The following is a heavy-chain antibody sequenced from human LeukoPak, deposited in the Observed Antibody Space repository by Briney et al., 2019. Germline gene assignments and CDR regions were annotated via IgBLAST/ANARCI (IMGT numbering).Heavy chain of an antibody. Sequence: SQTLSLTCTVSGGSISSGGYYWSWIRQHPGKGLEWIGYIYHSGSTYYNPSLKSRVTISVDTSKNQFSLKLSSVTAADTAVYYCASGSSTSRFDGNWFDPWGQGTLVTVSS. J-gene: IGHJ5*02. CDR3: ASGSSTSRFDGNWFDP. CDR1: GGSISSGGYY. D-gene: IGHD2-2*01. V-gene: IGHV4-31*03. CDR2: IYHSGST.